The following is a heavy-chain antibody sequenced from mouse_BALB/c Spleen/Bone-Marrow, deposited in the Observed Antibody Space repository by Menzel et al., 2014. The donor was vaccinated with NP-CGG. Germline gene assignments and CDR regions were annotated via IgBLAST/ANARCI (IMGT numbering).Heavy chain of an antibody. V-gene: IGHV14-3*02. D-gene: IGHD2-12*01. CDR3: ASYIYGYYFDY. J-gene: IGHJ2*01. CDR2: IDPANDNT. Sequence: VQLQQSGAELVKPGASVKLSCTASGFNIKDTYIHWVKQRPEQGLEWIGRIDPANDNTKYDPKFQVKATITADTSSSTAYPQISSLTSEDTAVYYCASYIYGYYFDYWGQGTTLTVSS. CDR1: GFNIKDTY.